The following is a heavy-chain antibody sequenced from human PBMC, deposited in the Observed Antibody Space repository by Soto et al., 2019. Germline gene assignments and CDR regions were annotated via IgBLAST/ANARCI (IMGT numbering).Heavy chain of an antibody. CDR2: IYYSGST. V-gene: IGHV4-59*01. CDR3: ERDNCSSTSCYHDY. J-gene: IGHJ4*02. CDR1: GGSISSYY. Sequence: SETLSLTCTVSGGSISSYYWSWIRQPPGKGLEWIGYIYYSGSTNYNPSLKSRVTISVDTSKNQFSLKLSSVTAADTAVYYCERDNCSSTSCYHDYWGQGTLVTVPT. D-gene: IGHD2-2*01.